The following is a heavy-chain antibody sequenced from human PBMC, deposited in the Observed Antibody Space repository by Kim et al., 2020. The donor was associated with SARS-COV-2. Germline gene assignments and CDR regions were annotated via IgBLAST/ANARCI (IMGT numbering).Heavy chain of an antibody. CDR2: ISSSSSTI. CDR1: GFTFSSYS. V-gene: IGHV3-48*02. Sequence: GGSLRLSCAASGFTFSSYSMNWVRQAPGKGLEWVSYISSSSSTIYYADSVKGRFTISRDNAKNSLYLQMNSLRDEDTAVYYCARPLDSSSWLGFDYWGQGTLVTVSS. D-gene: IGHD6-13*01. CDR3: ARPLDSSSWLGFDY. J-gene: IGHJ4*02.